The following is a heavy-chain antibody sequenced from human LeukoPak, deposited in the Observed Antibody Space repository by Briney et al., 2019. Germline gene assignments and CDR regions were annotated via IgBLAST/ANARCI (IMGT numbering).Heavy chain of an antibody. Sequence: SETLSLTCAVYGGSFSGYYWSWIRQPPGKGLEWIGEINHSGSTNYNPSLKSRVTISVDTSKNQFSLKLSSVTAADTAVYYCASLYGSGSYYYYYSMDVWGQGTTVTVSS. CDR3: ASLYGSGSYYYYYSMDV. D-gene: IGHD3-10*01. J-gene: IGHJ6*02. V-gene: IGHV4-34*01. CDR2: INHSGST. CDR1: GGSFSGYY.